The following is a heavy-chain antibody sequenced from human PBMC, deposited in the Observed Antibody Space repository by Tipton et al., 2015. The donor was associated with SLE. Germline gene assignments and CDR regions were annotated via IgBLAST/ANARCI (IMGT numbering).Heavy chain of an antibody. CDR1: GGSITSDH. CDR2: MSYSGST. J-gene: IGHJ4*02. V-gene: IGHV4-59*08. Sequence: TLSLTCTISGGSITSDHWSWIRLPPGKGLEWIGYMSYSGSTHYNPSLKSRVTLSMDTSKNQFSLKLSSVTAADTAVYYCARHPNWNYADYWGQGTLVTVSS. D-gene: IGHD1-7*01. CDR3: ARHPNWNYADY.